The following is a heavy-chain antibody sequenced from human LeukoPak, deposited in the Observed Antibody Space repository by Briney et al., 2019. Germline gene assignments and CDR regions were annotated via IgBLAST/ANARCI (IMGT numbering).Heavy chain of an antibody. D-gene: IGHD3-22*01. CDR3: ARSYYYDSSGYYFDY. CDR1: GFTFSSYW. V-gene: IGHV3-7*01. Sequence: GGSLRLSCAASGFTFSSYWMSWVRQAPGKGLEWVANIKQDGSEKYYVDSVKGRFTISRDNAKNSLYLQMNSLRAEDTAVYYCARSYYYDSSGYYFDYWGQGTLVTVSS. J-gene: IGHJ4*02. CDR2: IKQDGSEK.